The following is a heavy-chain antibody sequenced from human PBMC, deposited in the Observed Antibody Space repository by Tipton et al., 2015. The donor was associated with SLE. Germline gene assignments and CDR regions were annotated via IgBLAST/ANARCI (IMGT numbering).Heavy chain of an antibody. CDR2: IYYSGST. Sequence: TLSLTCTVSGGSISSYYWSWIRQPPGKGLEWIGYIYYSGSTNYNPSLKSRVTISVGTSKNQFSLKLSSVTAADTAVYYCARRDSSSWYYFDYWGQGTLVTVSS. D-gene: IGHD6-13*01. CDR1: GGSISSYY. J-gene: IGHJ4*02. V-gene: IGHV4-59*08. CDR3: ARRDSSSWYYFDY.